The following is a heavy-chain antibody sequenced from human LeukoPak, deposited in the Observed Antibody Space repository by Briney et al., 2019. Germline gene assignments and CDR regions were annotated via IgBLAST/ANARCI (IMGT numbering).Heavy chain of an antibody. V-gene: IGHV3-48*01. CDR1: GFTFSSYS. CDR2: ISSSSTTI. J-gene: IGHJ4*02. D-gene: IGHD3-3*01. Sequence: GESLKISCAASGFTFSSYSMNWVRQAPGKGLEWVSYISSSSTTIRYADSVKGRFTISRDNAKNSLYLQMNSLKAEDTAVYYCARDFWSGYDYWGQGTLVTVSS. CDR3: ARDFWSGYDY.